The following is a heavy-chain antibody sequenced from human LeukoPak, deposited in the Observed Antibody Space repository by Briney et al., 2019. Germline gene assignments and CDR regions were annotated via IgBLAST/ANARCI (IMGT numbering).Heavy chain of an antibody. CDR2: ISYDGSNK. CDR1: GFTFSSYA. V-gene: IGHV3-30-3*01. D-gene: IGHD3-3*01. Sequence: GGSLRLSCAASGFTFSSYAMHWVRQAPGKGPEWVAVISYDGSNKYYADSVKGRFTISRDNSKNTLYLQMNSLRAEDTAVYYCAREGIVRFLEWLLTESYYFDYWGQGTLVTVSS. CDR3: AREGIVRFLEWLLTESYYFDY. J-gene: IGHJ4*02.